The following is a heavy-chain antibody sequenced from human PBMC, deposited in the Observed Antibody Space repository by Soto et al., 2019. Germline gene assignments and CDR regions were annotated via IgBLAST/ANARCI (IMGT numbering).Heavy chain of an antibody. V-gene: IGHV1-58*01. Sequence: ASVNVSFKASGFTFTSSALQRVRKAAGQRLEWIGWIVVGSGNTNYAQKFQERVTITRDRYTSTGDMELSSLRSEDASVDYCAAGFSVTMASDYLA. CDR1: GFTFTSSA. CDR3: AAGFSVTMASDY. D-gene: IGHD1-1*01. J-gene: IGHJ4*01. CDR2: IVVGSGNT.